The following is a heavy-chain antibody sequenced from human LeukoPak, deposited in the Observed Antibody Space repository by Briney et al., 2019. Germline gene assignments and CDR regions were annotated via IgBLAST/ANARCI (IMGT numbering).Heavy chain of an antibody. CDR3: ALSLYDSSGFYHY. V-gene: IGHV1-69*04. D-gene: IGHD3-22*01. J-gene: IGHJ4*02. Sequence: GASVKVSCKASGGTFSSYAISWVRQAPGQGLEWMGRIIPILGIANYAQKFQGRVTITADKSTSTAYMELSSLRSEDMAVYYCALSLYDSSGFYHYWGQGTLVTVSS. CDR1: GGTFSSYA. CDR2: IIPILGIA.